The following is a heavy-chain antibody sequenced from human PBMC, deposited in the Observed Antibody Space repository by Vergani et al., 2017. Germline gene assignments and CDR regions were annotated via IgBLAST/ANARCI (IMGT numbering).Heavy chain of an antibody. CDR1: GFSFGDYA. CDR2: IRNKAYGGTT. Sequence: VQLVESGGGLVPPGRSLRLSCAASGFSFGDYAMTWVRQAPGKGLEWVAFIRNKAYGGTTEYAASVKGRFTISRDDSKRLAYLQLSGLKTEDTAVYFCSRGRGYSFDYSDYWGQGTLVTVSS. V-gene: IGHV3-49*04. CDR3: SRGRGYSFDYSDY. J-gene: IGHJ4*02. D-gene: IGHD5-18*01.